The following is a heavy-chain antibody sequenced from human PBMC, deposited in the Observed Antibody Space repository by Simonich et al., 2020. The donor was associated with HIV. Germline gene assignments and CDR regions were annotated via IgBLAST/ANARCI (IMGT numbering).Heavy chain of an antibody. J-gene: IGHJ4*02. V-gene: IGHV4-34*01. CDR1: GGSFSGYY. D-gene: IGHD3-3*02. Sequence: QVRLQQWGAGLLKPSKTLSLTCAVYGGSFSGYYWSWIRQPPGKGLEWIGEINHSGNTNDNPSLKSRVTISRDTSKNQFSLKLSSVTAADTAIYYCARVIFVTSAGFDYWGQGTLVTVSS. CDR3: ARVIFVTSAGFDY. CDR2: INHSGNT.